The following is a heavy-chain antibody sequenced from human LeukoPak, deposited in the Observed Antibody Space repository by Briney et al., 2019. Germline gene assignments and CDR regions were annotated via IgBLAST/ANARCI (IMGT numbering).Heavy chain of an antibody. D-gene: IGHD4-17*01. CDR1: GFTFGDCG. V-gene: IGHV3-49*04. J-gene: IGHJ4*02. Sequence: PGGSLRLSCTASGFTFGDCGISWARQAPGKGLEWVSFIRSKAYGGTTEYAASVKGRFTISRDDSKSIAYLQMNSLKTEDTAVYYCTRGSDDYGDYLFDYWGQGTLVTVSS. CDR3: TRGSDDYGDYLFDY. CDR2: IRSKAYGGTT.